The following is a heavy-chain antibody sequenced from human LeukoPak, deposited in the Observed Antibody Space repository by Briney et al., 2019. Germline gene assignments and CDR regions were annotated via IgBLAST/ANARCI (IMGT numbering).Heavy chain of an antibody. CDR3: AGGVNYGGNSNWFDP. Sequence: PGGSLRLSCAASGFTFSNYAMNWVRQAPGKGLEWVSSITYTGSYIYYGDPVKGRFTISRDNAKNSLYLQMNSLRAEDTALYYCAGGVNYGGNSNWFDPWGQGTLVTVSS. CDR2: ITYTGSYI. CDR1: GFTFSNYA. D-gene: IGHD4-23*01. V-gene: IGHV3-21*01. J-gene: IGHJ5*02.